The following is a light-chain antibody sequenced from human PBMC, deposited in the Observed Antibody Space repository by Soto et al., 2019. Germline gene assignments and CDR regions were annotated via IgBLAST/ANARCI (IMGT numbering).Light chain of an antibody. J-gene: IGKJ4*01. CDR1: QSVSSN. CDR3: QHYTNLPLA. V-gene: IGKV3-15*01. CDR2: GAS. Sequence: EIVMTQSPAALSVSPGEGATLSCRASQSVSSNLAWYQQKPGQAPRLLIYGASTRAAGIPARFSGSGSGTEFALTISSLQSEDFAVYYCQHYTNLPLAFGGGTMVEI.